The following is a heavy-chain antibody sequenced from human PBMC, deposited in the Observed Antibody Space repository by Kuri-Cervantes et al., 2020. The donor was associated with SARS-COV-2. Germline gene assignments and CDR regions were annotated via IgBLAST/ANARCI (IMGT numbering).Heavy chain of an antibody. CDR3: AADEAGIAAAGTSN. CDR1: GYTFTGYY. CDR2: INPNSGGT. Sequence: ASVKVSCKASGYTFTGYYMHWVRQAPGQGLEWMGRINPNSGGTNYAQKFQERVTITRDMSTSTAYMELSSLRSEDTAVYYCAADEAGIAAAGTSNWGQGTLVTVSS. D-gene: IGHD6-13*01. J-gene: IGHJ4*02. V-gene: IGHV1-2*06.